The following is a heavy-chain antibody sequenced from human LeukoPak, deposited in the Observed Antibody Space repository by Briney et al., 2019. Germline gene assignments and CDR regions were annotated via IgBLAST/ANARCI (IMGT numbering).Heavy chain of an antibody. CDR2: ISGSGGST. D-gene: IGHD2-8*01. Sequence: GGSLRLSCATSGFTFSSYAMSWVRQAPGKGLEWVSAISGSGGSTYYADSVKGRFTISRDNSKNTLYLQMNSLRAEDTAVYYCAKDLGVLMVYVYFDYWGQGTLVTVSS. V-gene: IGHV3-23*01. CDR3: AKDLGVLMVYVYFDY. J-gene: IGHJ4*02. CDR1: GFTFSSYA.